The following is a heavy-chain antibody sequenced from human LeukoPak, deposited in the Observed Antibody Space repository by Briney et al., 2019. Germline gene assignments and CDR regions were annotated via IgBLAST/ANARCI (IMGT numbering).Heavy chain of an antibody. D-gene: IGHD3-22*01. CDR2: IIPIFGTA. V-gene: IGHV1-69*01. CDR3: ARASQPYYYDSSGYYTYGMDV. Sequence: GASVKVSCKASGGTFSSYAISWVRQAPGQGLEWMGGIIPIFGTANYAQKFQGRATITADESTSTAYMELSSLRSEDTAVYYCARASQPYYYDSSGYYTYGMDVWGQGTTVAVSS. J-gene: IGHJ6*02. CDR1: GGTFSSYA.